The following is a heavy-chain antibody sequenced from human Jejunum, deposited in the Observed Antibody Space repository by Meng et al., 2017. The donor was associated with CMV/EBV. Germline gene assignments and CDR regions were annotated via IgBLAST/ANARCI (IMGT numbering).Heavy chain of an antibody. Sequence: SGFTFSSYSMNWVCQAPGKGLEWVSSISSSSSYIYYPDSVRGRFTISRDNAKKSLYMQMNSLRAEDTAVYYCARLYTTTFGHSFDVWGQGTMVTVSS. CDR1: GFTFSSYS. V-gene: IGHV3-21*01. CDR3: ARLYTTTFGHSFDV. J-gene: IGHJ3*01. CDR2: ISSSSSYI. D-gene: IGHD2-2*02.